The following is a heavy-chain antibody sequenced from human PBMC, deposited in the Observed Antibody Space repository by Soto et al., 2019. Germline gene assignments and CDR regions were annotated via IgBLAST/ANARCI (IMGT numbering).Heavy chain of an antibody. J-gene: IGHJ4*02. Sequence: GSLRLSCAASGFTFSSYAMSWVRQAPGKGLEWVSAISGSGGSTYYADSVKGRFTISRDNSKNTLYLQMNSLRAEDTAVYYCAKGSDYIWASYRSDYWGQGTLVTVSS. D-gene: IGHD3-16*02. V-gene: IGHV3-23*01. CDR1: GFTFSSYA. CDR3: AKGSDYIWASYRSDY. CDR2: ISGSGGST.